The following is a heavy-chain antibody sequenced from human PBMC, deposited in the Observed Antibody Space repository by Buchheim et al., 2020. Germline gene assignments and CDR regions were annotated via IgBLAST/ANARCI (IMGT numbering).Heavy chain of an antibody. CDR2: INHSGST. D-gene: IGHD3-3*01. CDR1: GGSFSGYY. Sequence: QVQLQQWGAGLLKPSETLSLTCAVYGGSFSGYYWSWIRQPPGKGLEWIGEINHSGSTNYNPSLTSRVTISVDTSKNQFSLKLSSVTAADTAVYYCARATTYYDFWSGYYSPYYYGMDVWGQGTT. J-gene: IGHJ6*02. CDR3: ARATTYYDFWSGYYSPYYYGMDV. V-gene: IGHV4-34*01.